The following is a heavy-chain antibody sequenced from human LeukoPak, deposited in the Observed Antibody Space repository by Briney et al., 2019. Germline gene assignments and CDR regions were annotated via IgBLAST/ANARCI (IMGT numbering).Heavy chain of an antibody. D-gene: IGHD6-19*01. CDR3: ARSIAVAGTWFDP. V-gene: IGHV4-59*01. Sequence: SETLSLTCTVSGGSISSYYWSWIRQPPGKGLEWIGYTYYSGSTNYNPSLKSRVTISVDTSKNQFSLKLSSVTAADTAVYYCARSIAVAGTWFDPWGQGTLVTVSS. CDR2: TYYSGST. J-gene: IGHJ5*02. CDR1: GGSISSYY.